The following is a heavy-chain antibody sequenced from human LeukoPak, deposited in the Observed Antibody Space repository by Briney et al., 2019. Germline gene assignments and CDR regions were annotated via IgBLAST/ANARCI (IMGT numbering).Heavy chain of an antibody. CDR3: ARALAFGGWLDP. CDR2: IYGGGTT. D-gene: IGHD3-16*01. Sequence: GGSLRLSCAASGFTVSSAYMNWVRQVPGKGLQWVSVIYGGGTTFYADSVKGRFTVSRDNSKNTLFLQMNSLRAEDTAVYYCARALAFGGWLDPWGRGTLVTVSS. CDR1: GFTVSSAY. V-gene: IGHV3-53*01. J-gene: IGHJ5*02.